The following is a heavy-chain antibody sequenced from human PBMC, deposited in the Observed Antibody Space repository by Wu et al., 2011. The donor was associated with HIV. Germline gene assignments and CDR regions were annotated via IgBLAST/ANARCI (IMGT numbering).Heavy chain of an antibody. CDR3: ARKWTGGDQLLDWYFDL. D-gene: IGHD1-26*01. Sequence: QVQLVQSGAEVKKPGASVKVSCTASGYTFTAHYLYWVRQAPGQGLEWMGWINPNSGGTNFAQKFQGRVLMTRDTSISTVYMELTGLRSDDTAVYYCARKWTGGDQLLDWYFDLWGRGTLITVSS. J-gene: IGHJ2*01. V-gene: IGHV1-2*02. CDR2: INPNSGGT. CDR1: GYTFTAHY.